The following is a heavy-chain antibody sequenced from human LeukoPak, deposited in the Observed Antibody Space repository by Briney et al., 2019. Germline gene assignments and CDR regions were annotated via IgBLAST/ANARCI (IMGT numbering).Heavy chain of an antibody. J-gene: IGHJ3*01. Sequence: PGGSLRLSCAASGFTFSSYGMNWVRQAPGKGLEWVSFISSSSSYINYADSVKGRFTISRDNAKSSVFLQMNSLRVEGTAVFYCAHAYLWGQGTMVTVSS. D-gene: IGHD2-21*01. V-gene: IGHV3-21*06. CDR1: GFTFSSYG. CDR2: ISSSSSYI. CDR3: AHAYL.